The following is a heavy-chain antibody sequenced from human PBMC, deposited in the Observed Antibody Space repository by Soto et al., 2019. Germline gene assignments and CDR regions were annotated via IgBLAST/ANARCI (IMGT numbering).Heavy chain of an antibody. D-gene: IGHD6-25*01. CDR3: ARDVAATDAFDI. V-gene: IGHV4-31*03. J-gene: IGHJ3*02. CDR2: IYYSGTT. Sequence: QVQLQESGPGLVTPSQTLSLTCTVSGGSISSGGYYWSWIRQNPGKGLEWIGYIYYSGTTNYNPSLKSRLTISVDTSKNQFSLKLNSMTAADTAVYYCARDVAATDAFDIWGQGTMVPVSS. CDR1: GGSISSGGYY.